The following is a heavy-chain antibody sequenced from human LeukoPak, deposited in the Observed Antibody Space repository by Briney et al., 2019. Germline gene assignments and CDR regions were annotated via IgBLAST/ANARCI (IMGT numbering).Heavy chain of an antibody. D-gene: IGHD6-19*01. CDR2: IKQDGSEK. J-gene: IGHJ4*02. V-gene: IGHV3-7*01. CDR3: ARDSPSPGIAVAGLFDY. CDR1: GFTFSSYW. Sequence: GGSLRLSCAASGFTFSSYWMSWVRQAPGKGLEWVANIKQDGSEKYYVDSVKGRFTISRDNAKNSLYLQMNSLRAEDTAVYYCARDSPSPGIAVAGLFDYWGQGTLVTVSS.